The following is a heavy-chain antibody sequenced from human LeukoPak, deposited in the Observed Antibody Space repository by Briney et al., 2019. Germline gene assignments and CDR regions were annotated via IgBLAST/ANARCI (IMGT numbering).Heavy chain of an antibody. CDR1: GFTFSDYW. J-gene: IGHJ4*02. D-gene: IGHD3-22*01. CDR3: ARLVKIDY. CDR2: IKQDGSEK. V-gene: IGHV3-7*01. Sequence: GGSLRLSCAASGFTFSDYWMSWVRQAPGKGLEWVANIKQDGSEKNYVDSVKGRFTISRDNAKNSLFLQMNSLRAEDTAVYYCARLVKIDYWGQGTLVTVSS.